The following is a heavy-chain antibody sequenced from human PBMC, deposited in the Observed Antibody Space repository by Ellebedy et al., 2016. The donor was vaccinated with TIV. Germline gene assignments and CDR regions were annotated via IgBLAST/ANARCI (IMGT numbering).Heavy chain of an antibody. CDR3: AREEMGGLLPMSGH. J-gene: IGHJ4*02. V-gene: IGHV1-18*01. CDR2: ISAYSGNT. D-gene: IGHD3-22*01. CDR1: GYTFTSYA. Sequence: ASVKVSCKASGYTFTSYAMHWVRQAPGQGLEWMGWISAYSGNTIYAQNLKDRVTMTTDTSTSTAYMELGSLRSDDTAVYYCAREEMGGLLPMSGHWGQGTLVTVSS.